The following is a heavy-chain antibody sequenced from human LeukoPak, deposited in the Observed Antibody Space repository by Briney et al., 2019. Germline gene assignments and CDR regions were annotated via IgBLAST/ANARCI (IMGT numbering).Heavy chain of an antibody. CDR3: ARRRVEVSTIMEGNWLDR. CDR2: LYPSGRT. Sequence: KPSETLSLTCTVSGDSISTYSWNWIRQPPGRGLEWIGSLYPSGRTLYNPSLKTRHPISVDTSKHQFSLSLRSMTAAGTAGYYCARRRVEVSTIMEGNWLDRWVQGTLVTVSS. D-gene: IGHD5-24*01. J-gene: IGHJ5*02. CDR1: GDSISTYS. V-gene: IGHV4-59*08.